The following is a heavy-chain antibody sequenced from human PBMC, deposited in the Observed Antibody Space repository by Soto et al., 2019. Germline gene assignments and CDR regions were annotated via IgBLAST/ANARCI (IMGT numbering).Heavy chain of an antibody. CDR3: ARWVEVSLDYFDS. D-gene: IGHD2-15*01. V-gene: IGHV4-31*03. J-gene: IGHJ4*02. Sequence: SETLSLTCTVSGGSMGNRYYYWSWVRQNPGQGLEWIGHIFHSGRTYYNPSLKSRVSISVDTSKNQFSLNLNSVTAADTAVYYCARWVEVSLDYFDSWGQGIPVTVSS. CDR2: IFHSGRT. CDR1: GGSMGNRYYY.